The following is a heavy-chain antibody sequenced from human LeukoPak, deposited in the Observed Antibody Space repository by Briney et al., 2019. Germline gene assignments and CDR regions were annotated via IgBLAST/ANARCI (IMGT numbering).Heavy chain of an antibody. CDR2: INQDGSGE. CDR3: ARAGPYQLPPRPVDY. Sequence: GGSLRLSCAASGFTFSSYWMSWVRQAPGKGLEWVANINQDGSGEYYVDSVKGRFTISRDNAKNPLFLQMNSLRAEDTAIYYCARAGPYQLPPRPVDYWGQGTLVTVSS. J-gene: IGHJ4*02. CDR1: GFTFSSYW. V-gene: IGHV3-7*01. D-gene: IGHD2-2*01.